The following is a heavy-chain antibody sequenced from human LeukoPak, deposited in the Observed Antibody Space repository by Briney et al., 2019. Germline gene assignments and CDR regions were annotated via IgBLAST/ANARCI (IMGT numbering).Heavy chain of an antibody. V-gene: IGHV3-23*01. CDR2: ISGSGDST. CDR3: AKVSGGYYFDY. CDR1: GFTFSSYE. Sequence: GGSLRLSCAASGFTFSSYEMNWVRQAPGKGLEWVSAISGSGDSTYYADSVKGRFTISRDNSKNTLYLQMNSLRAEDTAIYYCAKVSGGYYFDYWGQGTLVTVSS. D-gene: IGHD6-25*01. J-gene: IGHJ4*02.